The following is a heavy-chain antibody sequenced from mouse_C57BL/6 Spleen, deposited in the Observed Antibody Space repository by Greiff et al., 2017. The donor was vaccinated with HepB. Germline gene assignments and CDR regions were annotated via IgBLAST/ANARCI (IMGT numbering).Heavy chain of an antibody. V-gene: IGHV1-15*01. Sequence: QVQLKESGAELVRPGASVTLSCKASGYTFTDYEMHWVKQTPVHGLEWIGAIDPETGGTAYNQKFKGKAILTADKSSSTAYMELRSLTSEDSAVYYCTRWGSSGYPYYFDYWGQGTTLTVSS. CDR2: IDPETGGT. J-gene: IGHJ2*01. D-gene: IGHD3-2*02. CDR1: GYTFTDYE. CDR3: TRWGSSGYPYYFDY.